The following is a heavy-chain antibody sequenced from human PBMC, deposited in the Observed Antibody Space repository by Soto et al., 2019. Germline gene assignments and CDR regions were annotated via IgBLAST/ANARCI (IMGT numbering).Heavy chain of an antibody. CDR1: GFTFSTYG. V-gene: IGHV3-30*18. CDR2: ISYDGSNK. J-gene: IGHJ6*02. Sequence: QVQLVESGGGVVQPGRSLRLSCAASGFTFSTYGMHWVRQAPGKGLEWVAVISYDGSNKYYADSVKGRLTISRNNSKNTRYLQMNSLRSEDKAVYYCAKGQHCSSTGGYFYYYGMDVWGQGTTVAVAS. CDR3: AKGQHCSSTGGYFYYYGMDV. D-gene: IGHD2-2*01.